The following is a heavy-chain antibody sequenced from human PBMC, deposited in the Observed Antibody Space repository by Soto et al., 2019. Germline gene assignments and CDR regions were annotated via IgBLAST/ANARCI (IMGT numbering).Heavy chain of an antibody. CDR1: GGSISSSSYY. V-gene: IGHV4-39*01. CDR3: ARRQYYYDSSGYYYGAIDY. Sequence: QLQLQESGPGLVKPSETLSLTCTVSGGSISSSSYYWGWIRQPPGKGLEWSGSIYYSGSTYYNPSLKSRVTISVDTSKNQFSLKLSSVTAADTAVYYCARRQYYYDSSGYYYGAIDYWGQGTLVTVSS. J-gene: IGHJ4*02. CDR2: IYYSGST. D-gene: IGHD3-22*01.